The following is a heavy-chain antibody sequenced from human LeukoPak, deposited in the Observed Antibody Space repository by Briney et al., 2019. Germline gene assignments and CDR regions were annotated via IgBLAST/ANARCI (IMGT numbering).Heavy chain of an antibody. CDR1: GYTFTSYY. D-gene: IGHD5-12*01. J-gene: IGHJ4*02. Sequence: ASVKVSCKASGYTFTSYYMHWVRQAPGQGLEWMGIINPSGGNTSYAQKFQGRVTITADESTSTAYMELSSLRSEDTAVYYCSYSGYDGIDYWGQGTLVTVSS. V-gene: IGHV1-46*01. CDR2: INPSGGNT. CDR3: SYSGYDGIDY.